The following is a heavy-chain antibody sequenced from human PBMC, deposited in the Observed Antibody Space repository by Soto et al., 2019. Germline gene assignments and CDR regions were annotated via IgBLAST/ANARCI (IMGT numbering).Heavy chain of an antibody. J-gene: IGHJ6*02. V-gene: IGHV4-34*01. CDR3: ARDLRLLYSYGRQTNYYYGMDV. Sequence: QVQLQQWGAGLLKPSETLSLTCAAYGGSFSGYYWSWIRQPPGKGLEGIGEINHSGSTNYNPSLKRRVTISVDTSKNQFSLKLSSVTAADTAVYYCARDLRLLYSYGRQTNYYYGMDVWGQGTTVTVSS. CDR2: INHSGST. D-gene: IGHD5-18*01. CDR1: GGSFSGYY.